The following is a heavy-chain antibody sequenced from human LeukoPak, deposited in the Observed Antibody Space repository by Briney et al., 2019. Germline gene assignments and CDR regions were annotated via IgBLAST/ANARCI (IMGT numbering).Heavy chain of an antibody. Sequence: GESLKISCKGSGYSFTSYWIGWVRQMPGKGLEWMGIIYPGDSDTRYSPSFQGQVTISADKSISAAYLQWSSLKASDTAMYYCARHRHCSSTSCYTGMSGWFDPWGQGTLVTVSS. CDR3: ARHRHCSSTSCYTGMSGWFDP. CDR1: GYSFTSYW. J-gene: IGHJ5*02. D-gene: IGHD2-2*02. V-gene: IGHV5-51*01. CDR2: IYPGDSDT.